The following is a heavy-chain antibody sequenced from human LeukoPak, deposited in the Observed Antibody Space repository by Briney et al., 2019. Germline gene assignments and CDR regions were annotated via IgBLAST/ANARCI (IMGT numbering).Heavy chain of an antibody. Sequence: PGGSLRLSCAASGFTFSSDGMNWVRQAPGKGLEWVSYISSSSSYIYFADSVRGRFTISRDDAKNSLFLQMNSLRAEDTALYYCARDTRTYWGQGTLVTVSS. V-gene: IGHV3-21*01. CDR2: ISSSSSYI. CDR3: ARDTRTY. CDR1: GFTFSSDG. J-gene: IGHJ4*02. D-gene: IGHD2-15*01.